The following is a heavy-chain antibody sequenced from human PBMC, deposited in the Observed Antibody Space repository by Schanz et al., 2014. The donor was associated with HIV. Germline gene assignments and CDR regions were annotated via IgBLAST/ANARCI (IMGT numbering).Heavy chain of an antibody. Sequence: QVQLVQSGAEVKKPGSSVKVACKASGGTSSIYAISWVRQAPGQGLEWMGGTPPLSGTPVYAQKFQGRVAITADKSTGTVYMDLGSLTSEDTAVYFCARDIKYDDPFQYGMDVWGQGTTVSVSS. J-gene: IGHJ6*02. CDR1: GGTSSIYA. CDR2: TPPLSGTP. D-gene: IGHD1-1*01. CDR3: ARDIKYDDPFQYGMDV. V-gene: IGHV1-69*06.